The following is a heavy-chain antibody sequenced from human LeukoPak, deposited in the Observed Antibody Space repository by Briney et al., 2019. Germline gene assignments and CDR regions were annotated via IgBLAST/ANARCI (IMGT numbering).Heavy chain of an antibody. J-gene: IGHJ4*02. D-gene: IGHD5-18*01. Sequence: PGGSLRLSCAASGFTFSSYAMSWVRQAPGKGLEWVSAISGSGGSTYYADSVKGRFTISRDNSKNTLYLQMNSLRAEDTAVYYCAKDISAWIQLWPDYWGQGTLVTVSS. CDR3: AKDISAWIQLWPDY. CDR1: GFTFSSYA. V-gene: IGHV3-23*01. CDR2: ISGSGGST.